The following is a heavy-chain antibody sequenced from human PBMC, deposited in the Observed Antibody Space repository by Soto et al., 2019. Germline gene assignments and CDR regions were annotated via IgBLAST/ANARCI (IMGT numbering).Heavy chain of an antibody. CDR2: IYYSGST. V-gene: IGHV4-39*01. D-gene: IGHD1-26*01. Sequence: QLQLQESGPGLVKPSETLSLTCTVSGGSISSSSYYWGWIRQPPGKGLEWIGSIYYSGSTYYNPSFKSRFTIFGATSKTQFSLKLSSVTAADTAVYYCARHRSGQWELLAQTTGWYFDLWGRGTLVTVSS. CDR1: GGSISSSSYY. J-gene: IGHJ2*01. CDR3: ARHRSGQWELLAQTTGWYFDL.